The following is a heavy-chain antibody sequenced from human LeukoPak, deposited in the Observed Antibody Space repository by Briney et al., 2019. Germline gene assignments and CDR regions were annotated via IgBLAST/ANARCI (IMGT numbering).Heavy chain of an antibody. Sequence: GSLRLSCAASGFTFSSYWMHWVRQAPGKGLVWVSRINSDGISTSYADSVKGRFTISRDNAKNTLYLQMNSLRAEDTAVYYCARDGYSYGRYALDYWGQGTPVTVSS. CDR3: ARDGYSYGRYALDY. D-gene: IGHD5-18*01. CDR1: GFTFSSYW. CDR2: INSDGIST. J-gene: IGHJ4*02. V-gene: IGHV3-74*01.